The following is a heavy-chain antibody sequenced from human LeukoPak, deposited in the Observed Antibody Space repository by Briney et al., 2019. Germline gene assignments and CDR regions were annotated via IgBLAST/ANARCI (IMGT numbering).Heavy chain of an antibody. J-gene: IGHJ4*02. CDR3: ARQKYLRGPDVEYFDY. CDR1: GFPFDDYG. Sequence: GGSLRLSCAASGFPFDDYGMTWVRQAPGKGLEWVSGINWNGGSTGYADSVKGRFTISRDNAKNSLYLQMNSLRAEDTALYYCARQKYLRGPDVEYFDYWGQGTLVTVSS. CDR2: INWNGGST. V-gene: IGHV3-20*04. D-gene: IGHD5/OR15-5a*01.